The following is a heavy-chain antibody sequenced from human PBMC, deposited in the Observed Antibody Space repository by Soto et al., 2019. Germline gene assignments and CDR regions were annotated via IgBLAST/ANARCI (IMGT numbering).Heavy chain of an antibody. CDR2: IVPIFDPP. CDR3: ARSGGSGWSDGFDI. V-gene: IGHV1-69*01. Sequence: QVQLVQSGAEVKKPGSSVKVSCKASGGTFRSYAVNWVRQAPGEGLGWMGGIVPIFDPPKYAQKFQGRVMITADESTRTAYMELSNLRPEDTAGYYCARSGGSGWSDGFDIWGQGTMGPVSS. J-gene: IGHJ3*02. CDR1: GGTFRSYA. D-gene: IGHD6-19*01.